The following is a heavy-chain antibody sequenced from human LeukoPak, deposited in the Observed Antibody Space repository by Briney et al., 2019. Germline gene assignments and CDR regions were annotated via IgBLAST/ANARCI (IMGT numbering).Heavy chain of an antibody. J-gene: IGHJ4*02. CDR3: ARRYYDSSGYPADY. CDR1: GYTFTGYY. V-gene: IGHV1-2*02. CDR2: INPNSGGT. Sequence: ASVKVSCKASGYTFTGYYMHWVRQAPGQGLEWMGWINPNSGGTNYAQKFQGRVTVTRDTSISTAYMELSRLRSDDTAVYYCARRYYDSSGYPADYWGQGTLVTVSS. D-gene: IGHD3-22*01.